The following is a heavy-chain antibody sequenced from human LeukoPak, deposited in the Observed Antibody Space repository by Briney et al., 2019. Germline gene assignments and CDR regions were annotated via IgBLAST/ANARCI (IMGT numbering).Heavy chain of an antibody. J-gene: IGHJ4*02. CDR3: ARDMPRPHYDILTGYVANFDY. CDR1: GFTFSSYW. Sequence: PGGSLRLSCAASGFTFSSYWMSWVRQAPGKGLEWVANIKQDGSEKYYVDSVKGRFTISRDNAKNSLYLQMNSLRAEDTAVYYCARDMPRPHYDILTGYVANFDYWGQGTLVIVSS. CDR2: IKQDGSEK. D-gene: IGHD3-9*01. V-gene: IGHV3-7*01.